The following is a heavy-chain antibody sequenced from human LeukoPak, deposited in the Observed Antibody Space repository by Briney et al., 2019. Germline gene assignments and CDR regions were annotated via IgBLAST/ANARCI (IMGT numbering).Heavy chain of an antibody. V-gene: IGHV4-59*08. J-gene: IGHJ4*02. CDR2: IYYSGST. D-gene: IGHD6-13*01. CDR3: ARHGMAAAALDY. Sequence: SETLSLTCTVSGVSISSYYWSWIRQPPGKGLEWVGSIYYSGSTNYNPSLKSRVTISVDTSKNQFSLKLSSVTAADTAVYYCARHGMAAAALDYWGQGTLVTVSS. CDR1: GVSISSYY.